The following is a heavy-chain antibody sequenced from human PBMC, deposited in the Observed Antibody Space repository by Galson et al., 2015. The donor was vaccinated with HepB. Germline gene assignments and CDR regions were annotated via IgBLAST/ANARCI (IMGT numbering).Heavy chain of an antibody. J-gene: IGHJ6*02. CDR3: ARDLYCSSTSCYGHYYYGMDV. D-gene: IGHD2-2*01. V-gene: IGHV3-11*06. CDR1: GFTFSDYY. CDR2: ISSSSSYT. Sequence: SLRLSCAASGFTFSDYYMSWIRQAPGKGLEWVSYISSSSSYTNYADSVKGRFTISRDNAKNSLYLQMNSLRAEDTAVYYCARDLYCSSTSCYGHYYYGMDVWGQGTTVTVSS.